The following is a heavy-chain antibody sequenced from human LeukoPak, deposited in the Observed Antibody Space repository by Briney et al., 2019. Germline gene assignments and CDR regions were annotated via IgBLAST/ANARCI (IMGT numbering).Heavy chain of an antibody. CDR1: GYSISSGYY. D-gene: IGHD6-13*01. CDR3: ARGGSSWYSSYYFDY. CDR2: IYHSGST. V-gene: IGHV4-38-2*02. Sequence: SETLSLTCTVSGYSISSGYYWGWIRQPPGKGLEWIGSIYHSGSTNYNPSLKSRVTMSVDTSKNQFSLKLSSVTAADTAVYYCARGGSSWYSSYYFDYWGQGTLVTVSS. J-gene: IGHJ4*02.